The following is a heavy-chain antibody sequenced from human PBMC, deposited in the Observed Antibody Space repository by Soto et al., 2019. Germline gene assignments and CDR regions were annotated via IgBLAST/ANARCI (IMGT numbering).Heavy chain of an antibody. V-gene: IGHV3-48*02. J-gene: IGHJ6*02. CDR2: ISSSSSTI. CDR1: GFTFSIYS. D-gene: IGHD2-8*01. CDR3: ARVEVYAYYYYGMDV. Sequence: GGSLRLSCAASGFTFSIYSMNWVRQAPGKGLEWVSYISSSSSTIYYADSVKGRFTISRDNAKNSLYLQMNSLRDEDAAVYYCARVEVYAYYYYGMDVWGQGTPVTVSS.